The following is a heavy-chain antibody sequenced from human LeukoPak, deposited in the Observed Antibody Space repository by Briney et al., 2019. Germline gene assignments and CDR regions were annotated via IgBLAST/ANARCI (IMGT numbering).Heavy chain of an antibody. CDR2: INPNSGGT. D-gene: IGHD3-22*01. J-gene: IGHJ3*02. CDR1: GYAFTGYY. V-gene: IGHV1-2*02. CDR3: ARPLYDSSGYYYVAAFDI. Sequence: ASVNLSRKASGYAFTGYYMHWVRQAPGQGLEWMGWINPNSGGTNYAQKFQGRVTMTRDTSISTAYMELSRLRSDDTAVYYCARPLYDSSGYYYVAAFDILGQGTMVTVSS.